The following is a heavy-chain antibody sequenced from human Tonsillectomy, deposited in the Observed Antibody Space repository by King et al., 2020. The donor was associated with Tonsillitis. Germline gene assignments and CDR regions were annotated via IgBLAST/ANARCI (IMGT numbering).Heavy chain of an antibody. CDR1: GFTFSSYW. D-gene: IGHD4-17*01. Sequence: VQLVESGGGLVQPGGSLRLSCAASGFTFSSYWMHWVRQAPGKGLVWVSRINNDGSSIRYADSVKGRFTISRDNAKNTLYLQMNSLRAEDTAVYYCATLTTTRHDVFDIWGHGPRSPSLQ. CDR2: INNDGSSI. V-gene: IGHV3-74*01. J-gene: IGHJ3*02. CDR3: ATLTTTRHDVFDI.